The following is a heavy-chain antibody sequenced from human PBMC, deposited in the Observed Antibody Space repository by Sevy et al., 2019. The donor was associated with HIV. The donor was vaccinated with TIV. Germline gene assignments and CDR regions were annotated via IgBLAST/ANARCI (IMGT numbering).Heavy chain of an antibody. CDR1: GFMFDDYT. V-gene: IGHV3-9*01. J-gene: IGHJ6*02. CDR2: INWNSDNI. D-gene: IGHD6-19*01. Sequence: GGSLRLSCAASGFMFDDYTMYWVRQAPGKGLEWVASINWNSDNIGYADSVKGRFTISRSNARSSLYLQMNTLRAEDTAVYYCAKANERGVALAGTDGMDVWGQGTTVTVSS. CDR3: AKANERGVALAGTDGMDV.